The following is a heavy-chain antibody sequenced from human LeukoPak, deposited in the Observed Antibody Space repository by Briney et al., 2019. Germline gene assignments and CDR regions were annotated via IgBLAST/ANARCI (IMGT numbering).Heavy chain of an antibody. Sequence: GASVKLSCKASGYTFTSYGISWVRQAPGQGLEWMGWISAYNGNTNYAQKLQGRVTMTTDTSTSTAYMELRSLRSDDTAVYYCASAVADGYYYYYGMDVWGQGTTVTVSS. CDR1: GYTFTSYG. J-gene: IGHJ6*02. D-gene: IGHD6-13*01. CDR2: ISAYNGNT. CDR3: ASAVADGYYYYYGMDV. V-gene: IGHV1-18*01.